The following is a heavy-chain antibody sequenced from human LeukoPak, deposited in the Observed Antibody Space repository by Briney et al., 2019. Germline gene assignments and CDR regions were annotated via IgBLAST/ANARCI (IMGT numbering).Heavy chain of an antibody. Sequence: ASVKVSCKASGYTFTSYGISWVRQAPGQGLEWMGWISAYNGNTNYAQKLQGSVTMTTDTSTSTAYTELRSLRSDDTAVYYCARVLSSLPRFGVVIPDYFDYWGQGTLVTVSS. D-gene: IGHD3-3*01. J-gene: IGHJ4*02. V-gene: IGHV1-18*01. CDR2: ISAYNGNT. CDR1: GYTFTSYG. CDR3: ARVLSSLPRFGVVIPDYFDY.